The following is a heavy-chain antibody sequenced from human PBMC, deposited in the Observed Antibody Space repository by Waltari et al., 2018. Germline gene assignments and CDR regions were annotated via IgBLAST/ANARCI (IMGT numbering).Heavy chain of an antibody. CDR1: GGSVNSETYY. Sequence: QVRLQESGPGLVKPSETLSLTCSVFGGSVNSETYYWTWNRQPPGKGLEWIGYIYYSGTNNANPSRKSRLTMSVDWSKNQFSLELRSVTAADTAVYFCARAATTVTRRGTCDLWGRGTLVSVSS. V-gene: IGHV4-61*01. D-gene: IGHD4-17*01. CDR2: IYYSGTN. CDR3: ARAATTVTRRGTCDL. J-gene: IGHJ2*01.